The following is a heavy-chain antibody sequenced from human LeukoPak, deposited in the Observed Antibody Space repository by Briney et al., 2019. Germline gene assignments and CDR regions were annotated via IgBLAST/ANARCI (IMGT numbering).Heavy chain of an antibody. V-gene: IGHV1-8*01. Sequence: ASVKVSCKASGYTFTSYDINWVRQATGQALEWMGWMNPNSGNTGYAQKFQGRVTMTRNTSIYTAYMEVSSLRSEDTAVYYCARRVASSGTPLGYWGQGTLVTVSS. CDR3: ARRVASSGTPLGY. CDR1: GYTFTSYD. CDR2: MNPNSGNT. J-gene: IGHJ4*02. D-gene: IGHD3-22*01.